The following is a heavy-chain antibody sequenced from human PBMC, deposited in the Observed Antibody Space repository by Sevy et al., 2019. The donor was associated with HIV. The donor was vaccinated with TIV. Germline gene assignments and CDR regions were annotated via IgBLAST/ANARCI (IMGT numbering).Heavy chain of an antibody. CDR2: IKQDGSEK. CDR3: ARDRGYYDISGYYPSRYFDY. CDR1: GFTFSNYW. Sequence: GGCLRLSCAASGFTFSNYWMTWVRQTPGKGLEWVANIKQDGSEKFYVDTVKGRFTISRDNAKNSLYLQMNSLRAEDTAVYYCARDRGYYDISGYYPSRYFDYWGQGTLVTVSS. D-gene: IGHD3-22*01. V-gene: IGHV3-7*01. J-gene: IGHJ4*02.